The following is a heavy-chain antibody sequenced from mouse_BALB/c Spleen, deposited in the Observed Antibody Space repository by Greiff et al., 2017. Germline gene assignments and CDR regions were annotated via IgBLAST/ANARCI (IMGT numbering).Heavy chain of an antibody. CDR2: IWSGGST. D-gene: IGHD2-4*01. CDR3: ARKRYYDYDEFAY. CDR1: GFSLTSYG. Sequence: QVQLQQSGPGLVQPSQSLSITCTVSGFSLTSYGVHWVRQSPGKGLEWLGVIWSGGSTDYNAAFISRLSISKDNSKSQVFFKMNSLQANDTAIYYCARKRYYDYDEFAYWGQGTLVTVSA. J-gene: IGHJ3*01. V-gene: IGHV2-2*02.